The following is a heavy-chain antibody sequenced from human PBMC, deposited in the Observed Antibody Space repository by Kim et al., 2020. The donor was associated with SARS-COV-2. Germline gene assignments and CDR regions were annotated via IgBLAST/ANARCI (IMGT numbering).Heavy chain of an antibody. CDR3: ARGRYSSSWYGPHWYFDL. V-gene: IGHV4-34*01. Sequence: LKVRVTISVDTSKNQFSLKRSSVTAADTAVYYCARGRYSSSWYGPHWYFDLWGRGTLVTVSS. D-gene: IGHD6-13*01. J-gene: IGHJ2*01.